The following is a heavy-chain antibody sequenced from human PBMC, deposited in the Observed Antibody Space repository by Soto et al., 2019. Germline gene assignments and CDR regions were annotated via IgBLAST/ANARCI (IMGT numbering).Heavy chain of an antibody. CDR2: IYYSGST. CDR3: ARQVPGTYGSGSYFDY. V-gene: IGHV4-59*08. J-gene: IGHJ4*02. D-gene: IGHD3-10*01. Sequence: QVQLQESGPGLVKPSETLSLTCTVSGGSISSYYWSWIRQPPGKGLEWIGYIYYSGSTNYNPPLKSRVTISVDTSKNQFSLKLSSVTAADTAVYYCARQVPGTYGSGSYFDYWGQGTLVTVSS. CDR1: GGSISSYY.